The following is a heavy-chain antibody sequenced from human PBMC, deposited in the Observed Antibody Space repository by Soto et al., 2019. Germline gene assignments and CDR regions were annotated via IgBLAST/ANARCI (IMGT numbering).Heavy chain of an antibody. V-gene: IGHV5-51*01. CDR3: ARPKGAASLDLGFDS. J-gene: IGHJ5*01. CDR2: IYPGDSDT. CDR1: GYTFTTYW. Sequence: GESLKISCKGSGYTFTTYWIGWVRQLPGKGLEWVGIIYPGDSDTRYSPSLQGQVTISVDKSISTAYLQWNSLKTSDTAIYYCARPKGAASLDLGFDSWGQGTLVTVSS. D-gene: IGHD3-16*01.